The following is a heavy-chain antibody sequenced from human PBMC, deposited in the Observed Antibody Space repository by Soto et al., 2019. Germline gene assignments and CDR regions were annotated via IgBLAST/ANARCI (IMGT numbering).Heavy chain of an antibody. V-gene: IGHV3-23*01. D-gene: IGHD2-15*01. Sequence: EVQLLESGGGLVQPGGSLRLSCAASGFTFSSYAMSWVRQAPGKGLEWVSVISGSGDSKSYADSVKGRITISRDNSKNTLSLQMNSLRGEDTAVYYCAKRGGYYFDNWGQGTLVTVSS. J-gene: IGHJ4*02. CDR3: AKRGGYYFDN. CDR2: ISGSGDSK. CDR1: GFTFSSYA.